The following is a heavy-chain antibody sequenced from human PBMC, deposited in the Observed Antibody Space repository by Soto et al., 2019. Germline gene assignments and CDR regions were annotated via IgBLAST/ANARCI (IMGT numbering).Heavy chain of an antibody. CDR1: GGSISSYY. CDR2: IYYSGST. D-gene: IGHD3-3*01. CDR3: ARISPITIFGVVIGRFDP. Sequence: PSETLSLTCTVSGGSISSYYWSWIRQPPGKGLERIGYIYYSGSTNYNPSLKSRVTISVDTSKNQSSLKLSSVTAADTAVYYCARISPITIFGVVIGRFDPWGQGTLVTVSS. V-gene: IGHV4-59*01. J-gene: IGHJ5*02.